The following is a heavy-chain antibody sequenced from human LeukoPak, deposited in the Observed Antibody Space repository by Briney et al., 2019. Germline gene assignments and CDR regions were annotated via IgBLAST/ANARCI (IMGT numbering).Heavy chain of an antibody. CDR2: IYWDDDK. CDR3: AHSGAAGNFDY. CDR1: GFSPSTTGVG. V-gene: IGHV2-5*02. Sequence: SGPTLVNPTQTLTLTCTFSGFSPSTTGVGVGWIRQPPGKALELLALIYWDDDKRYSPSLKSRLTITKDTSKNQVVLKMTNMDPVDTATYYCAHSGAAGNFDYWGQGTLVTVYS. J-gene: IGHJ4*02. D-gene: IGHD6-13*01.